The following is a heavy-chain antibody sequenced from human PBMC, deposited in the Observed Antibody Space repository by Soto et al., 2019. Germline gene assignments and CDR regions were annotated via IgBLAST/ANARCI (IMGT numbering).Heavy chain of an antibody. CDR3: ARVEAVAGLYNYHGLDV. CDR2: IVPIFGTT. CDR1: GGTFSNYA. J-gene: IGHJ6*02. Sequence: QVQLVQSGAEVKKPGSSVKVSCKVSGGTFSNYAIDWVRLAPGHGLEWMGGIVPIFGTTYYTQKFQGRATIIADDSTTTGYLEMSSLRSEDTAIYCCARVEAVAGLYNYHGLDVWGQGTAVTVSS. V-gene: IGHV1-69*12. D-gene: IGHD6-19*01.